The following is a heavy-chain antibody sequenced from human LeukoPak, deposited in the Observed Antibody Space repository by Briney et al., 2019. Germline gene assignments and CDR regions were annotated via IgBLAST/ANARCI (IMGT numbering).Heavy chain of an antibody. CDR1: GFTFSRNG. D-gene: IGHD3-9*01. Sequence: GGSLRLSCAASGFTFSRNGMHWVRQAPGKGLEWVAVISYDGSNKYYVGSVKGRFTISRDNSKNTLYLQMNSLRAEDTAVYYCAKDLRYYDILTGYPTTTNGLDYWGQGTLVTVSS. CDR2: ISYDGSNK. CDR3: AKDLRYYDILTGYPTTTNGLDY. V-gene: IGHV3-30*18. J-gene: IGHJ4*02.